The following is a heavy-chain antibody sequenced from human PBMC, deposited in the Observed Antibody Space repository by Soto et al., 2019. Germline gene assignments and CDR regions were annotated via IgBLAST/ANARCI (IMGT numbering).Heavy chain of an antibody. CDR1: GYTFTSYY. CDR3: ARVYYYDSRRTMYYFDY. Sequence: ASVKVSCKASGYTFTSYYMHWVRQAPGQGLEWMGIINPSGGSTSCAQKFQGRVTMTRDTSTSTVYMELSSLRSEDTAVYYCARVYYYDSRRTMYYFDYWGQGTLVTVSS. V-gene: IGHV1-46*01. CDR2: INPSGGST. D-gene: IGHD3-22*01. J-gene: IGHJ4*02.